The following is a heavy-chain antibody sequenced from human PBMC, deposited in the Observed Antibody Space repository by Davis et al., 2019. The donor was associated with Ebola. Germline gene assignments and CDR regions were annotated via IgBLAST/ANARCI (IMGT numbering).Heavy chain of an antibody. CDR2: INHSGST. J-gene: IGHJ4*02. CDR3: ATVRPGDYPFDY. Sequence: MPSETLPLTCAVYGESFSGYYWSWIRQPPGKGLEWIGEINHSGSTNYNPSLKSRVTISVDTSKNQFSLKLSSVTAADTAVYYCATVRPGDYPFDYWGQGTLVTVSS. V-gene: IGHV4-34*01. D-gene: IGHD4-17*01. CDR1: GESFSGYY.